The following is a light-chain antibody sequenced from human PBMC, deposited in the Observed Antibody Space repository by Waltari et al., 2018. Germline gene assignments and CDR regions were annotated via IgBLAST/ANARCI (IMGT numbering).Light chain of an antibody. J-gene: IGLJ2*01. CDR2: SNN. CDR1: SSNIGSNT. V-gene: IGLV1-44*01. CDR3: AAWDDSLNGVV. Sequence: QSVLTQPPSASGTPGQRVTISCSGSSSNIGSNTVNWYQQLPGTAPKLLIYSNNQRPSGGPDRVSGSKSGPSASLAISGLQSEDEADYYCAAWDDSLNGVVFGGGTKLTVL.